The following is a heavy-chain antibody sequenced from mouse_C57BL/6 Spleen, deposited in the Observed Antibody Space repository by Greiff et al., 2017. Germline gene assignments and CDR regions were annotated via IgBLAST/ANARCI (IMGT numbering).Heavy chain of an antibody. CDR1: GFTFSSYA. D-gene: IGHD1-1*01. J-gene: IGHJ3*01. CDR2: ISSGGDYI. Sequence: EVHLVESGEGLVKPGGSLKLSCAASGFTFSSYAMSWVRQTPEKRLEWVAYISSGGDYIYYADTVKGRFTISRDNARNTLYLQMSSLKSEDTAMYYCTRDGSSSWFAYWGQGTLVTVSA. CDR3: TRDGSSSWFAY. V-gene: IGHV5-9-1*02.